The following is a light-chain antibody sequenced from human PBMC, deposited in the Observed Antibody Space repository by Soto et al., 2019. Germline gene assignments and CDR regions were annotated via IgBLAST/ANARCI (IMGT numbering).Light chain of an antibody. J-gene: IGLJ2*01. CDR2: RNN. CDR1: SSNIGSNY. Sequence: QAVLTQPPSASGTPGQRVTISCSGSSSNIGSNYVYWYQQLPGTAPKLLIYRNNQRPSGVPYRFSGSKSGTSASLAISGLRSEDEADYYCAAWDESLSGGVFGGGTKVTVL. V-gene: IGLV1-47*01. CDR3: AAWDESLSGGV.